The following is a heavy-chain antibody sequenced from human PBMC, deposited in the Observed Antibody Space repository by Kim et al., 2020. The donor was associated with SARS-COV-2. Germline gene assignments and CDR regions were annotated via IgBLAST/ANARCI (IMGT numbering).Heavy chain of an antibody. CDR3: TTVGDYYDSSDLGAFDI. D-gene: IGHD3-22*01. J-gene: IGHJ3*02. Sequence: VKGQFTITRDDSKNTMYLQMNSLKTEDTAVYYCTTVGDYYDSSDLGAFDIWGQGTMVTVSS. V-gene: IGHV3-15*01.